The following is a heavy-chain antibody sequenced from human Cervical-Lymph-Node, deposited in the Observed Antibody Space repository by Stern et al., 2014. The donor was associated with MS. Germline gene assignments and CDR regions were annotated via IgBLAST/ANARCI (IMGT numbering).Heavy chain of an antibody. CDR2: ITTTGSDT. V-gene: IGHV3-23*04. CDR1: GFTFSRYA. CDR3: AKDLGDYEWFFDC. D-gene: IGHD3-3*01. Sequence: EVQLVESGGGLVQPGGSLRLSCAVSGFTFSRYAMSWVRQAPGKGLEWGSTITTTGSDTYYADSVKGRFTISRDNSKNTLYLQMRSLRAEDTAAYYCAKDLGDYEWFFDCWGQGTLVTVSS. J-gene: IGHJ4*02.